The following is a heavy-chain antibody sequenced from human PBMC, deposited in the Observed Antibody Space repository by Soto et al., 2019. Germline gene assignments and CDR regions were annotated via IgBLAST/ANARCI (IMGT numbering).Heavy chain of an antibody. D-gene: IGHD6-13*01. Sequence: ASVRVSCKASGYSFTSHAMHWVRQAPGQRLEWMGWINAGNGNTKYSQKFQGRVTITTDTSASTAYMELSSLRSEDTAVYYCARDGIAAAGTSWFDPWGQGTLVTVSS. J-gene: IGHJ5*02. CDR2: INAGNGNT. V-gene: IGHV1-3*01. CDR1: GYSFTSHA. CDR3: ARDGIAAAGTSWFDP.